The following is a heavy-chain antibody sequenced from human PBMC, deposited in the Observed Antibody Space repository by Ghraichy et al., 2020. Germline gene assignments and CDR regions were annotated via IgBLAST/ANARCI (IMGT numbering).Heavy chain of an antibody. CDR2: IYYSGST. D-gene: IGHD3-22*01. CDR3: ARRRTYYYDSSGRQPDSYYFDY. Sequence: SETLSLTCTVSGGSISSSSYYWGWIRQPPGKGLEWIGSIYYSGSTYYNPSLKSRVTISVDTSKNQFSLKLSSVTAADTAVYYCARRRTYYYDSSGRQPDSYYFDYWGQGTLLTVSS. J-gene: IGHJ4*02. CDR1: GGSISSSSYY. V-gene: IGHV4-39*01.